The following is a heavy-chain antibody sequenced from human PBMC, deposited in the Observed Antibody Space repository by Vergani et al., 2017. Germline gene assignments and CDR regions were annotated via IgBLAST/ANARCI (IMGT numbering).Heavy chain of an antibody. J-gene: IGHJ4*02. CDR2: INPNSGGT. Sequence: QVQLVQSGAEVKKPGASVKVSCKASGYTFTSYYMHWVRQAPGQGLEWMGWINPNSGGTNYAQKFQGRVTMTRDTSISTAYMELSRLRSDDTAVYYCATDQGDIVVVPAAINWGQGTLVTVSS. CDR3: ATDQGDIVVVPAAIN. V-gene: IGHV1-2*02. CDR1: GYTFTSYY. D-gene: IGHD2-2*01.